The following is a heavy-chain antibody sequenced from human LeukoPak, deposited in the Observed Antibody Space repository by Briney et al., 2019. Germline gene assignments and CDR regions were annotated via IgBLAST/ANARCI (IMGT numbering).Heavy chain of an antibody. CDR2: ISSSSTYI. Sequence: GGSLRLSCEASGFTFSSYRMNWVRQGPGKGLEWVSSISSSSTYIYYADSVKGRFTISRDNAKNSLYLQMNSLRAEDTAVYYCARGSSSYDCWGQGTLLTVSS. D-gene: IGHD6-13*01. V-gene: IGHV3-21*01. J-gene: IGHJ4*02. CDR3: ARGSSSYDC. CDR1: GFTFSSYR.